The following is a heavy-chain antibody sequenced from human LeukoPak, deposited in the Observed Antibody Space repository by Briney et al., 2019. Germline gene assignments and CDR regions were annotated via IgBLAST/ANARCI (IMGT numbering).Heavy chain of an antibody. CDR3: ARFGTRGYYLDY. CDR1: GGSISSYY. D-gene: IGHD1-14*01. CDR2: IYYSGST. J-gene: IGHJ4*02. V-gene: IGHV4-59*01. Sequence: SETLSLTCTVSGGSISSYYWSWIRQPPGKGLEWIGYIYYSGSTNYNPSLKSRVTMSVDTSKYHFSLKLSSVTAADTAVYYCARFGTRGYYLDYWGQGTLVTVSS.